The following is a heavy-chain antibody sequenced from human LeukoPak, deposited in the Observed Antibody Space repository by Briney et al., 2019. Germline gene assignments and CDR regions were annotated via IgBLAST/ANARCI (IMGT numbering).Heavy chain of an antibody. CDR1: GGTFSSYA. V-gene: IGHV1-69*01. D-gene: IGHD6-13*01. J-gene: IGHJ3*01. Sequence: SVKVSCKASGGTFSSYAISWVRQAPGQGLEWMGGIIPIFGTANYAQKFQGRVTITADESTSTAYMELRSLRSDDTAVYYCARDLGGVAQLGSWGQGTMVTVSS. CDR3: ARDLGGVAQLGS. CDR2: IIPIFGTA.